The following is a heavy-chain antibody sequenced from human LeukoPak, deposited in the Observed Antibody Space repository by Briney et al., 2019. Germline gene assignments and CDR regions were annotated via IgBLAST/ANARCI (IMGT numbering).Heavy chain of an antibody. CDR1: GFTFSSYE. CDR2: ISSSGSTI. CDR3: AREPEEYCSGWRPYYFDY. D-gene: IGHD6-19*01. V-gene: IGHV3-48*03. J-gene: IGHJ4*02. Sequence: GGSLRLSCAASGFTFSSYEMNWVRQAPGKGLEWVSYISSSGSTIYYADSVKGRFTISRDNAKNSLYLQMNSLRAEDTAVYYCAREPEEYCSGWRPYYFDYWGQGTLVTVSS.